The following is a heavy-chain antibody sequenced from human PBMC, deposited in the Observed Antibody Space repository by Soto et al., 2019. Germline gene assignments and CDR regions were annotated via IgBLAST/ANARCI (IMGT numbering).Heavy chain of an antibody. CDR2: IYYSSST. J-gene: IGHJ3*02. D-gene: IGHD2-15*01. Sequence: QVQLQESGPGLVKPSETLSLTCTVSGGSISSYYWSWIRQPPGKGLGWIESIYYSSSTNYNPSLKSRITIAIHKAKNQLTLKLSSVTAADTAVYYCARHILYCSGGSCCSGAFDIWGQGTMVTVSS. V-gene: IGHV4-59*08. CDR1: GGSISSYY. CDR3: ARHILYCSGGSCCSGAFDI.